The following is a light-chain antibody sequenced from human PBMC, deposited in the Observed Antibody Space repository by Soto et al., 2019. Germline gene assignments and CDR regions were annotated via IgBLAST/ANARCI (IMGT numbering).Light chain of an antibody. CDR2: VAS. Sequence: EIVMTQSPATLSVSPGERATLSCRASQSVSSNLAWYQQKPGQTPKLLIYVASTRATGIPARFSGSGSGTEFTLTISSLQSEDFAVYYCQQHNVWPLIFGGVTKVEFK. V-gene: IGKV3-15*01. CDR1: QSVSSN. J-gene: IGKJ4*01. CDR3: QQHNVWPLI.